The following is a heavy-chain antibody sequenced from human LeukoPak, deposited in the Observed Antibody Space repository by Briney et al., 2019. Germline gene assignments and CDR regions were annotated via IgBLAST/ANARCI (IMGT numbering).Heavy chain of an antibody. V-gene: IGHV4-59*01. Sequence: PSETLSLTCTVSGGSIISYYWSWIRQSPGKGLEWIGYIYYSGSTNYNPSLKSRVTISVDTSKNQFSLKLSSVTAADTAVYYCARGEMATIEDAFDIWGQGTMVTVSS. J-gene: IGHJ3*02. CDR2: IYYSGST. D-gene: IGHD5-24*01. CDR1: GGSIISYY. CDR3: ARGEMATIEDAFDI.